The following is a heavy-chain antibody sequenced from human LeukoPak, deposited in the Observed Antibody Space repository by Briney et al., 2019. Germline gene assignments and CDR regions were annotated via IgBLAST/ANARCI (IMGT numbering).Heavy chain of an antibody. D-gene: IGHD3-3*01. CDR1: GFTVSSNY. Sequence: QPGGSLRLSCEASGFTVSSNYMSWVRQAPGKGLEWVSVIYGGGSTYYADSVKGRFTISRDNSKNTLYLQMNSLRAEDTAVYYCAHNMRFWSGYYLNFDYWGQGTLVTVSS. V-gene: IGHV3-53*01. CDR3: AHNMRFWSGYYLNFDY. J-gene: IGHJ4*02. CDR2: IYGGGST.